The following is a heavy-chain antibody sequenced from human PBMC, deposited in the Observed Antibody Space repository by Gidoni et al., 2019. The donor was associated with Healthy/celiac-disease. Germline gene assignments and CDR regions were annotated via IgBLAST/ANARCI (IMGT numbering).Heavy chain of an antibody. CDR1: GFTFSSYD. J-gene: IGHJ3*02. V-gene: IGHV3-13*01. Sequence: EVQLVESGGGLVQLGGSLSLSCAASGFTFSSYDMHWVRQATGKGLEWVSAIGTAGDTYYPGSVKGRFTISRENAKNSLYLQMNSLRAGDTAVYYCARDNRNDAFDIWGQGTMVTVSS. CDR2: IGTAGDT. CDR3: ARDNRNDAFDI.